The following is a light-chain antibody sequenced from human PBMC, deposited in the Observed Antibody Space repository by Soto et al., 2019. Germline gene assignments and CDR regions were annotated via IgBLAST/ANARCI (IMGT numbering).Light chain of an antibody. J-gene: IGKJ1*01. V-gene: IGKV1-5*01. CDR1: QSISSW. CDR2: DAS. Sequence: DIQMTQSPSTLSASVGDRVTITCRASQSISSWLAWYQQKPGKAPKLLIYDASSLESGVPSRFSGSASGTEFTLTISSLQPDDFATYYCQQYNSYSQTFGQGTKVDIK. CDR3: QQYNSYSQT.